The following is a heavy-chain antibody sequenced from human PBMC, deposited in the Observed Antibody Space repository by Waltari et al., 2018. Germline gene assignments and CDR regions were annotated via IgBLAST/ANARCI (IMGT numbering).Heavy chain of an antibody. Sequence: EVQLVESGGGLVQPGGSLRLSCAASGFTFSNHWMSWVRQGPGKGLVLVTNIKEDGSAKYNMDSVKGRFTISRDNAKDSLHLQMNSLRAEDTAVYYCARDGHGGLDYWGQGTLVTVSS. CDR2: IKEDGSAK. CDR3: ARDGHGGLDY. CDR1: GFTFSNHW. J-gene: IGHJ4*02. V-gene: IGHV3-7*01.